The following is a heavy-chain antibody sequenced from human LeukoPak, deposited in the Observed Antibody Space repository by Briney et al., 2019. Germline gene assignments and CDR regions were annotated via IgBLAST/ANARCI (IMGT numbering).Heavy chain of an antibody. CDR2: IYYSGST. Sequence: SETLSLTRTVSGGSISSNSYYWGWIRQPPGKGLEWIGSIYYSGSTYYNPSLKSRVTISVDTSKNQFSLKLSSVTAADTAVYYCARTRYYYNSRSYGAPYYFDYWGQGTLVTVSS. D-gene: IGHD3-10*01. CDR3: ARTRYYYNSRSYGAPYYFDY. J-gene: IGHJ4*02. V-gene: IGHV4-39*01. CDR1: GGSISSNSYY.